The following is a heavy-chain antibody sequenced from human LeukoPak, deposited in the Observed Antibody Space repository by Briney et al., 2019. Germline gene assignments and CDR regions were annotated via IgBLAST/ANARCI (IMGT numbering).Heavy chain of an antibody. V-gene: IGHV3-23*01. J-gene: IGHJ4*02. Sequence: PGGSLRLSCAASGFTLSSSAMSWVRQVPGKGLEWVSGISASGGSTSYADSVRGRFTISRDNSKNTLYLQMNSLRPEDTAVYYCARDWGRRYSSGWYGDFDYWGQGTLVTVSS. CDR2: ISASGGST. CDR3: ARDWGRRYSSGWYGDFDY. CDR1: GFTLSSSA. D-gene: IGHD6-19*01.